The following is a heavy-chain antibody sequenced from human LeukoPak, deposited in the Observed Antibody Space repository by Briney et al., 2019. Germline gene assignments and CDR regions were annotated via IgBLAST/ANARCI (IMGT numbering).Heavy chain of an antibody. J-gene: IGHJ4*02. CDR3: AKDGLGIWSRGYFDY. D-gene: IGHD7-27*01. V-gene: IGHV3-23*01. Sequence: GGSLRLSCQASGFTFGSYAMSWVRQAPGKGLEWVSAISDFGATTYYADSVKGRFTISRDNSKDTLFLQMNSLRAEDTAVYYCAKDGLGIWSRGYFDYWGQGTLVTVSS. CDR2: ISDFGATT. CDR1: GFTFGSYA.